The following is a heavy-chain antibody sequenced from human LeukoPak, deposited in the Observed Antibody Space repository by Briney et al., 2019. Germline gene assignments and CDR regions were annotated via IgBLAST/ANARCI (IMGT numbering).Heavy chain of an antibody. CDR2: MNPNSGNT. CDR3: TRCPVDLTGRSSKHYYYYGMDV. D-gene: IGHD3-9*01. V-gene: IGHV1-8*01. Sequence: ASVKVSCKASGYTFTSYDINWVRQATGQGLEWMGWMNPNSGNTGYAQKFQGRVTMTRNTSICTAYMELSSLRSEDTAVYYCTRCPVDLTGRSSKHYYYYGMDVWGQGTTVTVSS. J-gene: IGHJ6*02. CDR1: GYTFTSYD.